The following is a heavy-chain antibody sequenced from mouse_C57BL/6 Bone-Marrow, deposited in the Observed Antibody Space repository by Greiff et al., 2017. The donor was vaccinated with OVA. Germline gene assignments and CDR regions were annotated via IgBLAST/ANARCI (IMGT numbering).Heavy chain of an antibody. J-gene: IGHJ1*03. CDR2: IDPENGDT. V-gene: IGHV14-4*01. CDR1: GFNIKDDY. D-gene: IGHD2-10*02. CDR3: TTDPSYWYFDV. Sequence: VQLQQSGAELVRPGASVKLSCTASGFNIKDDYMHWVKQRPEQGLEWIGWIDPENGDTAYASKFQGKATITADTSSNTAYLQLSSLTSEDTAVYYCTTDPSYWYFDVWGTGTTVTVSS.